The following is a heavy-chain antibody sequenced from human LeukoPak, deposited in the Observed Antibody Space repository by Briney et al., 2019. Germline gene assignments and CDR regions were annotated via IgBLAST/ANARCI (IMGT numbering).Heavy chain of an antibody. CDR1: GGSITTHF. Sequence: PSETLSLTCTVSGGSITTHFWTWVRQSPGKGLEWIGYIYSGSTNYNPSLKSRVTISVDASKNQCSLKLRSVTAADTAVYFCAGAHSNSFYFDFWGQGTLVSVSS. CDR2: IYSGST. D-gene: IGHD4-11*01. V-gene: IGHV4-59*11. CDR3: AGAHSNSFYFDF. J-gene: IGHJ4*02.